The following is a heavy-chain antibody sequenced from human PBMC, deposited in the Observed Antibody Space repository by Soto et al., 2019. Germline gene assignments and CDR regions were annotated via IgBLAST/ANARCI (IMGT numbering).Heavy chain of an antibody. D-gene: IGHD6-13*01. CDR3: ALTAGTHYYYYMDV. V-gene: IGHV2-5*02. CDR2: IYWDDDK. J-gene: IGHJ6*03. Sequence: QITLKESGPTLVKPTQTLTLTCTFSGFSLSTSGVGVGWIRQSPGKALEWLALIYWDDDKRYSPSLKSRLTITKDTSKNQVVLTMTNMDPVDTATYYCALTAGTHYYYYMDVWGKGTTVTVSS. CDR1: GFSLSTSGVG.